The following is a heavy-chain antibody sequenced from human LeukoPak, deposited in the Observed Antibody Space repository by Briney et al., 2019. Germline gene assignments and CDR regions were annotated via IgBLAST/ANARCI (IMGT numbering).Heavy chain of an antibody. Sequence: ETLSLTCTVSGGSISSSSYYWDWIRPPPGERLEWIGSIYYSGGTYYNPSLKSRVTISVDTSKNQFSLKLSSVTAADTAVYYCARLRTTHDAFDIWGQGTMVTVSS. J-gene: IGHJ3*02. CDR3: ARLRTTHDAFDI. V-gene: IGHV4-39*01. CDR2: IYYSGGT. CDR1: GGSISSSSYY. D-gene: IGHD1-7*01.